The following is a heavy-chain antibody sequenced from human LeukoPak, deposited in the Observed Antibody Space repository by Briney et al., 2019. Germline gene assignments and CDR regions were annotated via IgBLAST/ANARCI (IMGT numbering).Heavy chain of an antibody. CDR1: GFTFNSYA. CDR2: ISSDGSNN. Sequence: GGSLRLSCAASGFTFNSYAMHWVRQAPGKGLEWVAVISSDGSNNYYADSVKGRFTISRDNSKNTLYLQMNSLRAEDTAVYYCATQDIVVVPAAIPDNWFDPWGQGTLVTVSS. J-gene: IGHJ5*02. CDR3: ATQDIVVVPAAIPDNWFDP. D-gene: IGHD2-2*02. V-gene: IGHV3-30-3*01.